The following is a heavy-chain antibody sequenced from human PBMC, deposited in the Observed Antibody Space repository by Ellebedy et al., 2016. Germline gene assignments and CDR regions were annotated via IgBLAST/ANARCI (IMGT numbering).Heavy chain of an antibody. V-gene: IGHV4-34*01. CDR3: ARLPQDIVVVPAAHGMDV. CDR2: INHSGST. D-gene: IGHD2-2*01. J-gene: IGHJ6*02. CDR1: GGSFSGYY. Sequence: SETLSLTXAVYGGSFSGYYWSWIRQPPGKGLEWIGEINHSGSTNYNPSLKSRVTISVDTSKNQFSLKLSSVTAADTAVYYCARLPQDIVVVPAAHGMDVWGQGTTVTVSS.